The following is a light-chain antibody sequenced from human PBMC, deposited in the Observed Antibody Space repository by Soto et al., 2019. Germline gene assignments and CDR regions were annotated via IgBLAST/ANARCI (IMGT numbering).Light chain of an antibody. Sequence: EIVLTQSPGTLSLSPGERATLSCRASQSVSSSYLAWYQQKPGQAPRLLIYGASSRATGIPDRFSGSGSGTDFTLTVSRLEPEDFAVYYCQQYGSSPRFGPGTKVYIK. CDR3: QQYGSSPR. CDR1: QSVSSSY. CDR2: GAS. J-gene: IGKJ3*01. V-gene: IGKV3-20*01.